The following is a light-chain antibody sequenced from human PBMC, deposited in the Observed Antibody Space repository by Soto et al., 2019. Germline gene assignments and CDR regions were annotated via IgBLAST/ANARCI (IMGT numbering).Light chain of an antibody. CDR2: KAS. J-gene: IGKJ2*01. Sequence: DIQMTQSPSTLSASVGDRVTITCWASQSISSWLAWYQQKPGKAPKLLIYKASSLESGVPSRFSGSGSGTEFTLTISSLQPDDFATYYCQQYKSLYTFGQGTKLEIK. V-gene: IGKV1-5*03. CDR3: QQYKSLYT. CDR1: QSISSW.